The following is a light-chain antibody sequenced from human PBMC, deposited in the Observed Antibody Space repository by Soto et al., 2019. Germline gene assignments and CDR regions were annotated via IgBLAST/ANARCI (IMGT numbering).Light chain of an antibody. CDR3: QQYDNLPS. CDR2: DAS. V-gene: IGKV1-33*01. CDR1: QDISNY. J-gene: IGKJ4*01. Sequence: DIQLTQSPSSLSASAGDRVTVTCQASQDISNYLNWYQHKPGKAPKLLIYDASNLKIGVPTRFSGGGSGTDFTFTISSLQPEDVATYYCQQYDNLPSFGGGTKVEIK.